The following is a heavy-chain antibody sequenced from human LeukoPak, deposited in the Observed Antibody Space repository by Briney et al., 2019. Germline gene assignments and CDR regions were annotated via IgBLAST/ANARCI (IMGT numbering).Heavy chain of an antibody. CDR3: AKGVTMVRGVPYFDY. CDR1: GFTFSSYG. Sequence: GGSLRLSCAASGFTFSSYGMSWVRQAPGKGLEWVSAISGSGGSTYYADSVKGRFTISRDNSKNTLYLQMNSLRAKDTAVYYCAKGVTMVRGVPYFDYWGQGTLVTVSS. J-gene: IGHJ4*02. V-gene: IGHV3-23*01. CDR2: ISGSGGST. D-gene: IGHD3-10*01.